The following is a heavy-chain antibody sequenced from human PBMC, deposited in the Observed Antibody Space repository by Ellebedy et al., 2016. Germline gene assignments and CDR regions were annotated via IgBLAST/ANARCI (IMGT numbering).Heavy chain of an antibody. CDR2: IYPGDSDT. J-gene: IGHJ3*02. D-gene: IGHD5-12*01. CDR1: GYSFTSYW. CDR3: ASSRYGGYADAFDI. V-gene: IGHV5-51*01. Sequence: ASVKVSCKGSGYSFTSYWIGWVLQMPGKGLEWMGIIYPGDSDTRYSPSFQGQVTISADKSISTAYLQWSSLKASDTAMYYWASSRYGGYADAFDIWGQGTMVTVSS.